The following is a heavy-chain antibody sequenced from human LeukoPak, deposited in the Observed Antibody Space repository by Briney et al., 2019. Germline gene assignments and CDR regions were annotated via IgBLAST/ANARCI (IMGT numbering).Heavy chain of an antibody. CDR1: GFTFSSYS. D-gene: IGHD6-6*01. V-gene: IGHV3-48*04. J-gene: IGHJ1*01. CDR2: ISSSSSTI. CDR3: ARQYSSSVEYFQH. Sequence: GGSLRLSCAASGFTFSSYSMNWVRQAPGKGLQWVSYISSSSSTIYNADSVKGRFTISRDNAKNSLYLQMNSLRAEDTAVYYCARQYSSSVEYFQHWGQGTLVTVSS.